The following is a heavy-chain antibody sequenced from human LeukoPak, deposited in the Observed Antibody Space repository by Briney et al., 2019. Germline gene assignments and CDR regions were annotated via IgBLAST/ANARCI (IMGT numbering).Heavy chain of an antibody. CDR1: GFSFSTYW. V-gene: IGHV3-7*01. J-gene: IGHJ4*02. CDR2: INQDASEI. D-gene: IGHD2-21*02. CDR3: ATDRDNSDWQKRFDS. Sequence: GGSLRLSCAASGFSFSTYWMNWYRQAPGRGLEWVGNINQDASEINYVDSVRGRFTISRDNAKNSLHLQMNSLRAEDTAVYYCATDRDNSDWQKRFDSWGQGTLVTVSS.